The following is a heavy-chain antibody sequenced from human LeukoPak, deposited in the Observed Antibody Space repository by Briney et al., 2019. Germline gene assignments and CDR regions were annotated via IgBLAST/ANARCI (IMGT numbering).Heavy chain of an antibody. J-gene: IGHJ4*02. CDR3: ARGSGYYTAFDY. CDR2: ISAYNGNT. V-gene: IGHV1-18*01. CDR1: GYTFTSYG. D-gene: IGHD3-3*01. Sequence: ASGKLSCKASGYTFTSYGISLARQAPGPGLQWMGWISAYNGNTNYAQKFQGRVTMTTDTSTSTAYMELRSLRSDETAVYYCARGSGYYTAFDYWGQGTLVTVSS.